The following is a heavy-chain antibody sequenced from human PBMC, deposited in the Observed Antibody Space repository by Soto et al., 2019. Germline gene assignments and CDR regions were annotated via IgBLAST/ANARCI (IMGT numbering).Heavy chain of an antibody. D-gene: IGHD5-12*01. CDR1: GFTFSNYG. J-gene: IGHJ4*02. V-gene: IGHV3-30*18. CDR3: AKNHQRAPSRDGYNVIDY. Sequence: PGGSLRLSCAASGFTFSNYGMHWVRQAPGKGLEWVAFISDDGSNKYYADSVKGRFTISRDNSKNTLYLQMDSLRPDDTAVYYCAKNHQRAPSRDGYNVIDYWGQGTLVTVSS. CDR2: ISDDGSNK.